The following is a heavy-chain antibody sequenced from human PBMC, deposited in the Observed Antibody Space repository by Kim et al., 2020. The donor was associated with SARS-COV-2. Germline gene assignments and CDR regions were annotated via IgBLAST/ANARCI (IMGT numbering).Heavy chain of an antibody. Sequence: ASVKVSCKASGYTFTSYAMHWVRQAPGQRLEWMGWINAGNGNTKYSQKFQGRVTITRDTSASTAYMELSSLRSEDTAVYYCARGDTGYMVRGVIHYWGQGTLVTVSS. CDR3: ARGDTGYMVRGVIHY. V-gene: IGHV1-3*01. CDR1: GYTFTSYA. J-gene: IGHJ4*02. D-gene: IGHD3-10*01. CDR2: INAGNGNT.